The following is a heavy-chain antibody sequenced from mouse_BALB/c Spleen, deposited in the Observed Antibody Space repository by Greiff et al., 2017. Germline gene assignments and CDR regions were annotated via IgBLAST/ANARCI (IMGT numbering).Heavy chain of an antibody. CDR1: GYSITSDYA. J-gene: IGHJ2*01. CDR3: ARGIYGNFDY. CDR2: ISYSGST. Sequence: EVQLQESGPGLVKPSQSLSLTCTVTGYSITSDYAWNWIRQFPGNKLEWMGYISYSGSTSYNPSLKSRISITRDTSKNQFFLQLNSVTTEDTATYYCARGIYGNFDYWGQGTTLTVSS. D-gene: IGHD2-1*01. V-gene: IGHV3-2*02.